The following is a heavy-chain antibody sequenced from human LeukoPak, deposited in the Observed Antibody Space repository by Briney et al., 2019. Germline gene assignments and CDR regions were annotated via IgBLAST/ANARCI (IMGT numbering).Heavy chain of an antibody. Sequence: PSQTLSLTCTVSGVYITNGLYFWNWIRQPARKGLEWIGYIYYTGSTNYNPSLKSRVTISVDTSKNQFSLKLSSVTAADTAVYYCARAAYCSGGSCYSDWFDPWGQGTLVTVSS. CDR1: GVYITNGLYF. CDR3: ARAAYCSGGSCYSDWFDP. D-gene: IGHD2-15*01. V-gene: IGHV4-61*10. CDR2: IYYTGST. J-gene: IGHJ5*02.